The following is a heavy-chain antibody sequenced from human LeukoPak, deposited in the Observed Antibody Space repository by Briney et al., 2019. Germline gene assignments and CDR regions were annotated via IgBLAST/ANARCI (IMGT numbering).Heavy chain of an antibody. D-gene: IGHD1-26*01. J-gene: IGHJ4*02. CDR3: ARVGYSGSYFDYFDY. V-gene: IGHV4-34*01. Sequence: SETLSLTCAVYGGSFSGYYWSWIRQPPGKGLEWIGEINHSGSTNYNPSLKSRVTISVDTSKNQFSLKLSSVTAADTAVYYCARVGYSGSYFDYFDYWGQGTLVTVSS. CDR2: INHSGST. CDR1: GGSFSGYY.